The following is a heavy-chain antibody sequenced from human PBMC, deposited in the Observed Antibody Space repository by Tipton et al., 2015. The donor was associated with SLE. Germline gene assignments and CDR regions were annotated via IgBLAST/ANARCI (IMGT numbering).Heavy chain of an antibody. CDR1: GFTFSSYA. CDR3: GVLTATDDY. Sequence: SLRLSCAASGFTFSSYAMHWVRQAPGKGLEWVAVISYDGSNKYYADSVKGRFTISRDNSKNTLYLKMNSLRSEDTAVYYCGVLTATDDYWGQGTLVTVSP. D-gene: IGHD2-15*01. CDR2: ISYDGSNK. V-gene: IGHV3-30*04. J-gene: IGHJ4*02.